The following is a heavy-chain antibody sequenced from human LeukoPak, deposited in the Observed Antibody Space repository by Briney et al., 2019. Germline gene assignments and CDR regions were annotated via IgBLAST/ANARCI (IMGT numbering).Heavy chain of an antibody. J-gene: IGHJ6*02. V-gene: IGHV3-21*01. CDR3: ASRDTAIFQGMDV. Sequence: PGGSLRLSCAASGFTFSSYSMNWVRQAPGKGLEWVSSISSGGSYIYYADSVKGRFTTSRANAKNSLYLQMNSLRAEDTTVYYCASRDTAIFQGMDVWGQGTTVTVSS. CDR1: GFTFSSYS. D-gene: IGHD5-18*01. CDR2: ISSGGSYI.